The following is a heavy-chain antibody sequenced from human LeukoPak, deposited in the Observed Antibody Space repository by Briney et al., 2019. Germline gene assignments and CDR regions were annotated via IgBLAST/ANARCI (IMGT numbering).Heavy chain of an antibody. V-gene: IGHV4-59*01. CDR1: DGSISSYY. J-gene: IGHJ3*02. Sequence: SETLSLTCTVSDGSISSYYWSWIRQPLGKGLEWIGYIYYSGSTNYNPSLKSRLTMSVDRSKNQFSLKLSSVTAADTAVYYCARVFALSVNDAFDMWGQGTMVTVSS. D-gene: IGHD2/OR15-2a*01. CDR3: ARVFALSVNDAFDM. CDR2: IYYSGST.